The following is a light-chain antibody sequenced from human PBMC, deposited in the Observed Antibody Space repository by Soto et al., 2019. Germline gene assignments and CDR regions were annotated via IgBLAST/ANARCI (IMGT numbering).Light chain of an antibody. Sequence: EIVLTQSPGTLSLSPGERAILSCRASQSVNRGYLAWYQQKLGHAPRLLFYGASNRATGIPDRFGGAGSGTYFTLSSSRLEPEDFAVYSRQQYGSAANSCGPGAKLEIK. CDR2: GAS. CDR1: QSVNRGY. V-gene: IGKV3-20*01. CDR3: QQYGSAANS. J-gene: IGKJ2*01.